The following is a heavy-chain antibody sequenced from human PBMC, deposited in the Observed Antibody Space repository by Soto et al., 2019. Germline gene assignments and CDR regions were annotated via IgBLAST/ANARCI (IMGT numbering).Heavy chain of an antibody. V-gene: IGHV4-30-2*01. CDR2: IYHSGST. CDR1: GGSISSGGYS. D-gene: IGHD3-9*01. CDR3: ARASHYDILGSGYNWFDP. Sequence: SETLSLTCAVSGGSISSGGYSWSWIRQPPGKGLEWIGYIYHSGSTYYNPSLKSRATISVDRSKNQFSLKLSSVTAADTAVYYCARASHYDILGSGYNWFDPWGQGTLVTVSS. J-gene: IGHJ5*02.